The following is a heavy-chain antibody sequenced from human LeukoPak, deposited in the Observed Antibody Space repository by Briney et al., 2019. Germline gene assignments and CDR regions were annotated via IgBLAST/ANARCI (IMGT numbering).Heavy chain of an antibody. V-gene: IGHV3-23*01. J-gene: IGHJ3*01. D-gene: IGHD3-9*01. CDR2: ISGTGRST. Sequence: GGSLRLSCVASGFTFRSYAMSWVRQAPGKGLEWVSAISGTGRSTYSADSVKGRFYISRDDSKNTVYLQMNSLRAEDTAVYYCAKDQTGTYFEDAFDVWGQGTMVTVSS. CDR1: GFTFRSYA. CDR3: AKDQTGTYFEDAFDV.